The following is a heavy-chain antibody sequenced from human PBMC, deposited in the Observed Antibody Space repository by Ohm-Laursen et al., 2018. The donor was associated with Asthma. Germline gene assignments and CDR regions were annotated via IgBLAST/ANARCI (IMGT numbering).Heavy chain of an antibody. J-gene: IGHJ6*02. V-gene: IGHV3-11*01. CDR1: GFTFSDYY. Sequence: GSLRLSCTASGFTFSDYYMSWIRQAPGKGLEWVSYISSSGSTIYYADSVKGRFTISRDNAKNSPYLQMNSLRAEDTALYYCAKDFYSSSFLIGMDVWGQGTTVTVSS. CDR2: ISSSGSTI. D-gene: IGHD6-6*01. CDR3: AKDFYSSSFLIGMDV.